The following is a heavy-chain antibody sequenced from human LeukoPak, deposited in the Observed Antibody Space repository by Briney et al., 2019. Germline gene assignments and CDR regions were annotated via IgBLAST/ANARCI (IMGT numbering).Heavy chain of an antibody. J-gene: IGHJ4*02. D-gene: IGHD4-17*01. CDR1: GFTFSNYA. CDR3: AKITKATTPNY. V-gene: IGHV3-23*01. CDR2: ITDSGRKT. Sequence: GGSLRLSCAASGFTFSNYAMNWVRQASGKGLERVSGITDSGRKTYYADSVKGRFSISRDNSRNTVYLQMSDLRAEDTAVYYCAKITKATTPNYWGQGTLVTVSS.